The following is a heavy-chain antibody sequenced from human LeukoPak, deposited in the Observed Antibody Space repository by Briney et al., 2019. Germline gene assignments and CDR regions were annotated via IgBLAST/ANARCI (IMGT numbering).Heavy chain of an antibody. Sequence: GGSLRLSCAASGFRFSGYAMSWVRQAPGKGLEWVSAISGSGVSTYYADSVKGRFTISRDNAKNSLYLQMNSLRAEDTAVYYCASNMYSENYYLYPFWGQGTLVTVSS. D-gene: IGHD1-26*01. CDR2: ISGSGVST. J-gene: IGHJ4*02. CDR1: GFRFSGYA. V-gene: IGHV3-23*01. CDR3: ASNMYSENYYLYPF.